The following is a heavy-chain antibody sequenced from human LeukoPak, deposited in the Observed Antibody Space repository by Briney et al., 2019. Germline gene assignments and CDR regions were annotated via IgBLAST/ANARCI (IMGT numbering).Heavy chain of an antibody. V-gene: IGHV4-59*01. J-gene: IGHJ6*03. CDR1: GGSISSYY. Sequence: SETLSLTCTVSGGSISSYYWSWIRQPPGKGLEWIGYIHYSGSTNYNPSLKSRVTIPVDTSKNQFSLKLSSVTAADTAVYYCARSVEGYCRGGSCYYYSYYMDVWGKGTTVTVSS. D-gene: IGHD2-15*01. CDR2: IHYSGST. CDR3: ARSVEGYCRGGSCYYYSYYMDV.